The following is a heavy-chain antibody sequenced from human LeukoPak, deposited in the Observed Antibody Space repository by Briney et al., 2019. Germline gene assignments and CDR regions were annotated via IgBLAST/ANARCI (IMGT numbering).Heavy chain of an antibody. CDR1: GFTFSSYG. V-gene: IGHV3-30*02. CDR2: IRYDGTNK. CDR3: AKAKSYYSNYDY. J-gene: IGHJ4*02. Sequence: GGSLRLSCAASGFTFSSYGMHWVRQAPGKGLDWVAFIRYDGTNKYYTDSVQGRFTISRDNSKNTLYLQMNSLRAEDTAVYYCAKAKSYYSNYDYWGQGTLVTVSS. D-gene: IGHD4-11*01.